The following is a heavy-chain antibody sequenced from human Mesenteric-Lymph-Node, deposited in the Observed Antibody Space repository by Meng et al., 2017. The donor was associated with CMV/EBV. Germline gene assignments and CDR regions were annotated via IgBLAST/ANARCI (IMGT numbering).Heavy chain of an antibody. CDR1: GGSIRSSSYY. Sequence: SETLSLTCTVSGGSIRSSSYYWGWIRQPPGKGLEWIGSIYYPGSTYSNPSLKSRVTISVDTSKTQFSLKLSSVTAADTAVYYCASVTRNWFDPWGQGTLVTVSS. CDR3: ASVTRNWFDP. CDR2: IYYPGST. J-gene: IGHJ5*02. V-gene: IGHV4-39*07.